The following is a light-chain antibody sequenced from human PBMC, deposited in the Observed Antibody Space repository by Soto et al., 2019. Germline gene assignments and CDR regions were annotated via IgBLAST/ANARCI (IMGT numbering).Light chain of an antibody. Sequence: EIVLTQSPGILSLSPGERASLSCRASQSISSNYLAWFQQKPGQAPRLLMYGASSRATGIPARFSGRGSGTEFTLTISSLQSVDFAVYYCQQYDKWPQTFGQGTKVDIK. CDR1: QSISSNY. CDR2: GAS. V-gene: IGKV3-20*01. J-gene: IGKJ1*01. CDR3: QQYDKWPQT.